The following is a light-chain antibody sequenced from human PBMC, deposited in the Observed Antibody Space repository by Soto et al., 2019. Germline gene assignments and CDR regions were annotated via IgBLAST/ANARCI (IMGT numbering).Light chain of an antibody. CDR3: QQYGSSPWT. CDR2: DAS. CDR1: QSVNSY. V-gene: IGKV3-20*01. Sequence: VLTQSPGTLSLSPGGRATLSCKASQSVNSYLAWYQQKPGQSPRLLIYDASSRATGIPDRFSGSGSGTDFTLTISRLEPEDFAVYYCQQYGSSPWTFGQGTKVDI. J-gene: IGKJ1*01.